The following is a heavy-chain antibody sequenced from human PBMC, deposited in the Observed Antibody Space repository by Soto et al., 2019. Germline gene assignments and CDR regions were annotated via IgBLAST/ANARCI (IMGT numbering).Heavy chain of an antibody. CDR2: IKSKTDGGTT. J-gene: IGHJ4*02. V-gene: IGHV3-15*01. D-gene: IGHD3-22*01. CDR1: GFSFSNAW. CDR3: TTDLSEGIYYDSSGYYPPFDY. Sequence: PGGCLRLACAASGFSFSNAWMTWVRQAPGKGLEWVCRIKSKTDGGTTDYSAPVKGRFTISRDDSKNTLYLQMNSLKTEDTAVYYCTTDLSEGIYYDSSGYYPPFDYWGQGTLVTVSS.